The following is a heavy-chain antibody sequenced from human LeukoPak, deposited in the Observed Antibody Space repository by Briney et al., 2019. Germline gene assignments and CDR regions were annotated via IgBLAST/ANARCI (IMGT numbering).Heavy chain of an antibody. D-gene: IGHD6-19*01. Sequence: GGSLRLSCAASGFTFSSYAIHWVRQAPGKGLEWVSAINDDTPYYTDSVKGRFTVSRDNSRDTLYLHLNSLRAEDTAVYYCARLDSSGWAYWGQGTLVTVSS. J-gene: IGHJ4*02. CDR1: GFTFSSYA. CDR2: INDDTP. V-gene: IGHV3-30*04. CDR3: ARLDSSGWAY.